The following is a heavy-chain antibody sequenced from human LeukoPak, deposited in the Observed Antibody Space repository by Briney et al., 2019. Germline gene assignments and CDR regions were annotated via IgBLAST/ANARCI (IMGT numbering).Heavy chain of an antibody. D-gene: IGHD3/OR15-3a*01. CDR2: ISYDGSNK. V-gene: IGHV3-30-3*01. CDR3: ARGIGPYYYYAMDV. Sequence: PGGSLRLSCVASGFTFSDYYMSWIRQAPGKGLEWVAVISYDGSNKYYAVSVKGRFTISRDNSKNTLYLEMNSLRTEDTTVYYCARGIGPYYYYAMDVWGQGTTVAVSS. CDR1: GFTFSDYY. J-gene: IGHJ6*02.